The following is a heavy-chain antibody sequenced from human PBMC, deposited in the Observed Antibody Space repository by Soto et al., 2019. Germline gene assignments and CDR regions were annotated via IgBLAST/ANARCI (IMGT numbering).Heavy chain of an antibody. CDR3: AREGGLGCGWYAFDS. CDR2: IWYDGSNK. D-gene: IGHD6-19*01. V-gene: IGHV3-33*01. J-gene: IGHJ4*02. Sequence: QVQLVESGGGVVQSGRSLRLSCAASGFTFSNYGMQWVRQAPGKGLEWVAVIWYDGSNKYYADSVKGRFTISRDNSTNTLCLQMNRLRAGDTGVYYCAREGGLGCGWYAFDSWGQGTLVTASS. CDR1: GFTFSNYG.